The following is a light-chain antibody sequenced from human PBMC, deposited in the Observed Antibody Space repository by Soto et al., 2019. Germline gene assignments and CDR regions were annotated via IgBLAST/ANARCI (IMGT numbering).Light chain of an antibody. CDR3: QQTSAFPRT. CDR1: QDIGNF. CDR2: GAS. Sequence: DIQMTQSPSSVSASIGDRVNITCRASQDIGNFLAWYQQTPGKAPKLLIRGASSLYRGVTSRFSADGSGTDFTLTISSLQPEDFATYFCQQTSAFPRTFGPGTKVDVK. V-gene: IGKV1-12*01. J-gene: IGKJ3*01.